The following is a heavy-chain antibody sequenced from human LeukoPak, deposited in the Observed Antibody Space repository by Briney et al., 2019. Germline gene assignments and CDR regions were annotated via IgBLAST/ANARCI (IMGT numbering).Heavy chain of an antibody. J-gene: IGHJ4*02. CDR3: ARRIAAAGTARPFDY. D-gene: IGHD6-13*01. Sequence: PSETLSLTCTVSGGSISSGGYYWSWIRQHPGKGLEWIGYIYYSGNTYYNPSLKSRVTISVDTSKNQFSLKLSSVTAADTAVYYCARRIAAAGTARPFDYWGQGTLVTVSS. CDR2: IYYSGNT. V-gene: IGHV4-31*03. CDR1: GGSISSGGYY.